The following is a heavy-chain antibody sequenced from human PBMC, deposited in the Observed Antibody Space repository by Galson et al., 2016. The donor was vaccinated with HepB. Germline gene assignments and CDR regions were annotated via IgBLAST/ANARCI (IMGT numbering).Heavy chain of an antibody. J-gene: IGHJ5*02. CDR1: GGSISSSNQY. CDR3: ARAGYSGYDSWFDP. CDR2: VYHSGST. D-gene: IGHD5-12*01. Sequence: TLSLTCTVSGGSISSSNQYWNWIRQHPGKGLEWIGYVYHSGSTSYNPSLKGRLTISLDTSTNHFSLKLNSVTAADTAVYYCARAGYSGYDSWFDPWGQGTLVTVSS. V-gene: IGHV4-31*03.